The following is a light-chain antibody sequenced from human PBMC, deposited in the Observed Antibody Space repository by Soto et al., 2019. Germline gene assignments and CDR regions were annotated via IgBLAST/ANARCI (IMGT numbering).Light chain of an antibody. Sequence: QSALTQPASVSGSPGQSITISCTGTSGDVGGYYYVSWYQQLPGKAPKLMIYGVSNRPSGISNRFSGSKSGNTAFLTISGLQPEDEADYYCSSFTGPTTLDVFGTGTKLTVL. CDR1: SGDVGGYYY. V-gene: IGLV2-14*01. CDR2: GVS. CDR3: SSFTGPTTLDV. J-gene: IGLJ1*01.